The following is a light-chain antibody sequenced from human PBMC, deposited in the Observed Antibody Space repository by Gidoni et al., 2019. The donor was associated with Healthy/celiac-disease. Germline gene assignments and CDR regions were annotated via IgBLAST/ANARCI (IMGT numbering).Light chain of an antibody. Sequence: QSALTQPPPASGSPGQSVTISCTGTSSDVGGYNYVSWYQQHPGKAPKLMIYEVSKRPSGVPDRFSGSKSGNTASLTVSGLQAEDEADYYCSSYAGSHYVFGTGTKVTVL. V-gene: IGLV2-8*01. CDR2: EVS. J-gene: IGLJ1*01. CDR1: SSDVGGYNY. CDR3: SSYAGSHYV.